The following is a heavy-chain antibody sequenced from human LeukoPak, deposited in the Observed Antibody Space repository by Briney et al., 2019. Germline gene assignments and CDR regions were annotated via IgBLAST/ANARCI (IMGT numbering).Heavy chain of an antibody. D-gene: IGHD3-10*01. Sequence: PSETLSLTCAVYGGSFSGYYWSWIRQPPGKGLEWIGEINRGGSTNYNLSLKSRVSISVDTSKNQFSLRLSSVTAADTAVYYCARGAGSGSYYHGWGQGTLVTVSS. V-gene: IGHV4-34*01. CDR2: INRGGST. CDR3: ARGAGSGSYYHG. J-gene: IGHJ4*02. CDR1: GGSFSGYY.